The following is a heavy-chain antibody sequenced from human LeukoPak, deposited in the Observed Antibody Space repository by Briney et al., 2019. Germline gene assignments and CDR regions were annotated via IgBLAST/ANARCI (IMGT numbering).Heavy chain of an antibody. CDR1: GGTFSSYA. V-gene: IGHV1-69*04. CDR2: IIPILGIA. D-gene: IGHD5-18*01. CDR3: ARRGRGYSYGTDY. J-gene: IGHJ4*02. Sequence: SVKVSCKASGGTFSSYAISWVRQAPGQGLEWMGRIIPILGIANYAQKFQGRVTITADKSTSTAYMELSSLRSEDTAVYYCARRGRGYSYGTDYWGQGTLVTVSS.